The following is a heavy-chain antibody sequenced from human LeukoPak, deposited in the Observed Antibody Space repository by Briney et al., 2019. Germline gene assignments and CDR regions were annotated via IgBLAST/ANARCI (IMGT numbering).Heavy chain of an antibody. J-gene: IGHJ3*02. Sequence: GGSLRLSCAASGFTFSSYSMNWVRQASGKGLEWVSYISSSSSTIYYADSVKGRFTISRDNAKNSLYLQMNSLRDEDTAVYYCAREIQGYCSGGSCYRGAFDIWGQGTMVTVSS. CDR1: GFTFSSYS. CDR3: AREIQGYCSGGSCYRGAFDI. D-gene: IGHD2-15*01. CDR2: ISSSSSTI. V-gene: IGHV3-48*02.